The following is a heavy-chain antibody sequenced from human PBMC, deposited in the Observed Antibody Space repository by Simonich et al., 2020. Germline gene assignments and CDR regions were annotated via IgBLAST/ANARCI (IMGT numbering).Heavy chain of an antibody. Sequence: GAEVKKPGASVKVSCKASGYTFTGYYLHWVRQAPGQGLKWVGRINPTSGGTNYAQKFQGRGTMTRDTSTSTASMELSRLRSDDTAVYYCARVPGIYYYYGMDVWGQGTTVTVSS. V-gene: IGHV1-2*06. D-gene: IGHD3-10*01. CDR1: GYTFTGYY. CDR3: ARVPGIYYYYGMDV. CDR2: INPTSGGT. J-gene: IGHJ6*02.